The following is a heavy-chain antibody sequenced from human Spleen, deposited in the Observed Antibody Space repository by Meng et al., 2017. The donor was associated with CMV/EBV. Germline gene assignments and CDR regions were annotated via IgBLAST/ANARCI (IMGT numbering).Heavy chain of an antibody. D-gene: IGHD3-3*01. V-gene: IGHV4-38-2*02. CDR3: ARDADYDLRYFQH. J-gene: IGHJ1*01. CDR1: GYSISSGYY. CDR2: IYHSGST. Sequence: SETLSLTCTVSGYSISSGYYWGWIRQPPGKGLEWIGSIYHSGSTYYNPSLKSRVTISVDTSKNQFSLKLSSVTAADTAVYYCARDADYDLRYFQHWGQGSLVTVSS.